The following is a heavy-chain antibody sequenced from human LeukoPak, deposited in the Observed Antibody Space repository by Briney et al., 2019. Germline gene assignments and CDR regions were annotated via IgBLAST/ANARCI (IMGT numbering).Heavy chain of an antibody. CDR1: GGSISSYY. CDR2: IYYSGST. CDR3: ARGLRVLGVAHFDY. D-gene: IGHD3-3*01. J-gene: IGHJ4*02. Sequence: SETLSLTCTVSGGSISSYYWSWIRQPPGKGLEWIGYIYYSGSTNYNPSLKSRVTISVDTSKNQFSLKLSSVTAADTAVYYCARGLRVLGVAHFDYWGQGTLVAVSS. V-gene: IGHV4-59*01.